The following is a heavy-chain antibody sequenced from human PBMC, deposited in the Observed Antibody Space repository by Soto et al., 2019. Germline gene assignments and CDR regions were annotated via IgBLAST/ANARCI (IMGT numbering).Heavy chain of an antibody. J-gene: IGHJ4*02. CDR2: IKRDGSEK. V-gene: IGHV3-7*01. Sequence: EVQLVESGGGLVQPGGSLRLCCAASGFTFTIYWMNWVRQAPGKGLEWVANIKRDGSEKYYLDSVKGRFTISRDNAKNSLYLQINSLRAEDTAVYYCIDGDYWGQGILVTVSS. CDR3: IDGDY. CDR1: GFTFTIYW.